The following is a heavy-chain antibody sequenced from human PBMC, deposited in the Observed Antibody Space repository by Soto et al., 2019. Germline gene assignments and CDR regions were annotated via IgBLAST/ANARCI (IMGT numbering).Heavy chain of an antibody. J-gene: IGHJ4*02. CDR1: GGTFSSYT. V-gene: IGHV1-69*02. CDR2: IIPILGIA. CDR3: ARRAAMTTGDY. Sequence: GASVKVSCKASGGTFSSYTISWVRQAPGQGLEWMGRIIPILGIANYAQKFQGRVTITADKSTSTAYMELSSLSSEDTAVYYCARRAAMTTGDYWGQGTLVTVSS. D-gene: IGHD4-17*01.